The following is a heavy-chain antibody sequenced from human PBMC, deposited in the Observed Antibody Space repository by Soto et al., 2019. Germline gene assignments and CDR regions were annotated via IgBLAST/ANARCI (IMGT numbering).Heavy chain of an antibody. CDR1: GGSISSYY. CDR3: ARHRYCSSTSCYRNYYYGMDV. V-gene: IGHV4-4*07. CDR2: IYTSGST. J-gene: IGHJ6*02. Sequence: SETLSLTCTVSGGSISSYYWSWIRQPAGKGLEWIGRIYTSGSTNYNPSLKSRVTMSVDTSKNQFSLKLSSVTAADTAVYYCARHRYCSSTSCYRNYYYGMDVWGQGTTVTVSS. D-gene: IGHD2-2*01.